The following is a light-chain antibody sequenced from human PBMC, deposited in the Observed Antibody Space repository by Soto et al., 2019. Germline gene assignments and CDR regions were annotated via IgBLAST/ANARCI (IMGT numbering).Light chain of an antibody. CDR1: SSDLGGSIY. CDR2: EVN. J-gene: IGLJ2*01. V-gene: IGLV2-8*01. Sequence: QSALTQPPSASGSPGQSVTISCTGTSSDLGGSIYVSWYQQHPGKAPKLMIYEVNKRPSGVPDRFSGSKSGNTASLTVSGLQAEDEADYYCSSYAVRNDSKVFGGGTKLTVL. CDR3: SSYAVRNDSKV.